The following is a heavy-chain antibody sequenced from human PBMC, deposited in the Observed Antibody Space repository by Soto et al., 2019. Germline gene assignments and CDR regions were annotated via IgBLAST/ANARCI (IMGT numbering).Heavy chain of an antibody. D-gene: IGHD3-22*01. V-gene: IGHV1-69*06. J-gene: IGHJ4*02. CDR2: IIPIFGTA. CDR1: GGTFSSYA. CDR3: ASTLYYYDSSGYDPFDY. Sequence: SVKVSCKASGGTFSSYAISWVRQAPGQGLEWMGGIIPIFGTANYAQKFQGRVTITADKSTSTAYMELSSLRSEDTAVYYCASTLYYYDSSGYDPFDYWGQGTMVTVSS.